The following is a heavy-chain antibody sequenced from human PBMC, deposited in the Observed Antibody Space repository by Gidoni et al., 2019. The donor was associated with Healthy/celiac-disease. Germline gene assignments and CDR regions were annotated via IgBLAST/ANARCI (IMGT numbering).Heavy chain of an antibody. CDR1: GFTFSSYA. V-gene: IGHV3-30-3*01. Sequence: QVQLVESGGGVVQPGRSLRLSCAASGFTFSSYAMHWVRQAPGKGLEWVAVISYDGSNKYYADSVKGRFTISRDNSKNTLYLQMNSLRAEDTAVYYCARPRNYYDSSGYYGYWGQGTLVTVSS. J-gene: IGHJ4*02. CDR2: ISYDGSNK. CDR3: ARPRNYYDSSGYYGY. D-gene: IGHD3-22*01.